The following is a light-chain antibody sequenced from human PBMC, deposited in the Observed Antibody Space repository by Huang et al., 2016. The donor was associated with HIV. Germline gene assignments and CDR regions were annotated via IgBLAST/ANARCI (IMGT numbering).Light chain of an antibody. CDR1: QSITNH. Sequence: IVLTQSPATLSWYLGERVPLSCRASQSITNHLAWYQQRPGQAPRLLIYDASTRVGGVPARFGGSGSGTYFTLTISSLEPEDFALYYCQQHDSWLTFGGGTKVEV. J-gene: IGKJ4*01. CDR2: DAS. CDR3: QQHDSWLT. V-gene: IGKV3-11*01.